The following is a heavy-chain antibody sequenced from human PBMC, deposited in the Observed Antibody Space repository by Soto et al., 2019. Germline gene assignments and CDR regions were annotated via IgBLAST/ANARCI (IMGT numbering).Heavy chain of an antibody. CDR2: ISSSSSTI. J-gene: IGHJ4*02. Sequence: GGSLRLSCAASGFTFSSYSMNWVRQAPGKGLEWVSYISSSSSTIYYADSVKGRFTISRDNAKNSLYLQMNSLRAEDTAAYYCARANYYGSPWDFDYWVQRTLVTV. D-gene: IGHD3-10*01. CDR1: GFTFSSYS. V-gene: IGHV3-48*01. CDR3: ARANYYGSPWDFDY.